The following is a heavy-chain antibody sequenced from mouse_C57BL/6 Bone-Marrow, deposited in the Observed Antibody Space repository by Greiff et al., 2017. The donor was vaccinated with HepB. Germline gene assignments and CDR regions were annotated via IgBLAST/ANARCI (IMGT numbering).Heavy chain of an antibody. CDR1: GYTFTDYN. CDR3: AREGSYWYFDV. J-gene: IGHJ1*03. V-gene: IGHV1-18*01. Sequence: EVQLQQSGPELVKPGASVKIPCKASGYTFTDYNMDWVKQSHGKSLEWIGDINPNNGGTNYNQKFKGKATLTVNKSSSTAYMERRSLTYEDTAVYYCAREGSYWYFDVWGTGTTVTVSA. CDR2: INPNNGGT.